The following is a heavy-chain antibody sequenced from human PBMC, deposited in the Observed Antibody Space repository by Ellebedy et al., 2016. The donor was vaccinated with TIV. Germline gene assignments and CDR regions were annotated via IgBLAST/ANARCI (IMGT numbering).Heavy chain of an antibody. CDR2: IYYSGST. Sequence: MPGGSLRLSCTVSGGSISSSSYYWGWIRQPPGKGLEWIGSIYYSGSTYYNPSLKSRFTISVDMSKNQFSLKLSSVTAADTAVYYCARPAYPSSTGNGWFDPWGQGTLVTVSS. J-gene: IGHJ5*02. V-gene: IGHV4-39*01. CDR1: GGSISSSSYY. D-gene: IGHD2-2*01. CDR3: ARPAYPSSTGNGWFDP.